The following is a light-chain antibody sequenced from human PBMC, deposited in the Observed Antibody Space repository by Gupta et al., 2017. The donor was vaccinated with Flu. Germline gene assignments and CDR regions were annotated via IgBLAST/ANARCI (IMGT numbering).Light chain of an antibody. CDR3: QQYNDWPPIT. CDR1: QSLRSN. CDR2: DAS. V-gene: IGKV3D-15*01. Sequence: ERVTLSCRASQSLRSNLAWYQQKPGQAPRLLIYDASTRATGIPDRFSGSESGTEFTLTISSLQSEDFAIYYCQQYNDWPPITFGQGTRLEIK. J-gene: IGKJ5*01.